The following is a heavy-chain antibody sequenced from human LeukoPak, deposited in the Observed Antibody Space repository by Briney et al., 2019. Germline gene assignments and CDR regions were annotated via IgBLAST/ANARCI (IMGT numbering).Heavy chain of an antibody. J-gene: IGHJ4*02. CDR1: GGSISSYY. D-gene: IGHD6-13*01. Sequence: PSETLSLTCTVSGGSISSYYRSWIQQPAGKGLEWIGRIYTSGSTNYNPSLKSRVTMSVDTSKNQFSLKLSSVTAADTAVYYCAREYSSSWYTFDYWGQGTLVTVSS. V-gene: IGHV4-4*07. CDR2: IYTSGST. CDR3: AREYSSSWYTFDY.